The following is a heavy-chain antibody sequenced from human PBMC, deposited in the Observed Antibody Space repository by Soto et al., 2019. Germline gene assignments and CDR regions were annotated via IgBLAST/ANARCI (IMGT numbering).Heavy chain of an antibody. CDR1: GYTFASHD. Sequence: RASGYTFASHDINWVRPATAQGLAWRVWMNPNSGNTGYAQNFQGRVTMTRNTSISTASLELSSLISEDSAVYYCAMGGSGFDCWGQ. D-gene: IGHD3-16*01. J-gene: IGHJ4*02. V-gene: IGHV1-8*01. CDR2: MNPNSGNT. CDR3: AMGGSGFDC.